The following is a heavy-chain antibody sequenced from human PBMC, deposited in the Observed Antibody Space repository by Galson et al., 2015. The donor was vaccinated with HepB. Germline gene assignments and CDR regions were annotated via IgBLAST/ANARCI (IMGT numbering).Heavy chain of an antibody. J-gene: IGHJ2*01. CDR3: ARGPYSYGSGHFDL. Sequence: SLRLSCAVSGFTFTDYYMNWVRQAPGEGLEWISYIYSSDSAIYYADSVKGRFTVSRDNAKNSLYLQMNSLRAEDTAVYYCARGPYSYGSGHFDLWGRGTLVTVSS. CDR1: GFTFTDYY. CDR2: IYSSDSAI. V-gene: IGHV3-11*01. D-gene: IGHD5-18*01.